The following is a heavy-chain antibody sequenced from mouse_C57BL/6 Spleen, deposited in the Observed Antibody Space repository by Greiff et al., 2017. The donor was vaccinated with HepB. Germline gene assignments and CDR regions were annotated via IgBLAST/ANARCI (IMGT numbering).Heavy chain of an antibody. V-gene: IGHV5-4*01. CDR2: ISDGGSYT. CDR1: GFTFSSYA. J-gene: IGHJ3*01. CDR3: ARDGLRGFAY. D-gene: IGHD2-4*01. Sequence: EVQLQESGGGLVKPGGSLKLSCAASGFTFSSYAMSWVRQTPEKRLEWVATISDGGSYTYYPDNVKGRFTISRDNAKNNLYLQMSHLKSEDTAMYYCARDGLRGFAYWGQGTLVTVSA.